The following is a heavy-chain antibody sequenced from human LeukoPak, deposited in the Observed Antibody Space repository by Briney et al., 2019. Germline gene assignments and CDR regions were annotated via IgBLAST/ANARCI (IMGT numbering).Heavy chain of an antibody. CDR3: AKGTVRGVIYYFDY. CDR2: ISGSGNT. J-gene: IGHJ4*02. Sequence: GGSLRLSCAASGFAFSYYAMSWVRQAPGKGLEWVSGISGSGNTHYTDSVKGRFTISRDNSKSTLDLQMNSLRVEDTALYYCAKGTVRGVIYYFDYWGQGTLVTVSS. CDR1: GFAFSYYA. V-gene: IGHV3-23*01. D-gene: IGHD3-10*01.